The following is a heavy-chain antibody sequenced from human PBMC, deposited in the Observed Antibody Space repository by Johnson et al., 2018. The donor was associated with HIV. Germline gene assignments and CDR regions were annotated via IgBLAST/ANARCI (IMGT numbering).Heavy chain of an antibody. CDR1: GFTVSSNY. CDR2: VSFDGSNK. V-gene: IGHV3-30-3*01. J-gene: IGHJ3*02. D-gene: IGHD3-3*01. Sequence: QVQLVESGGGLVQPGGSLRLSCAASGFTVSSNYMSWVRQAPGKGLEWVASVSFDGSNKYYADSVKGRFTISRDNAKNSLYLQMNSLRAEDTAVYYCARALGGYAFDIWGQGTMVTVSS. CDR3: ARALGGYAFDI.